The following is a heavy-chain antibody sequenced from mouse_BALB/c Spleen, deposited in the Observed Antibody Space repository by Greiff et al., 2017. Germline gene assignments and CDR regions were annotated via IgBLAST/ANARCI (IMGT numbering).Heavy chain of an antibody. V-gene: IGHV5-6-5*01. Sequence: EVHLVESGGGLVKPGGSLKLSCAASGFTFSSYAMSWVRQTPEKRLEWVASISSGGSTYYPDSVKGRFTISRDNARNILYLQMSSLRSEDTAMYYCARDGWPAMDYWGQGTSVTVSS. J-gene: IGHJ4*01. CDR3: ARDGWPAMDY. D-gene: IGHD2-3*01. CDR2: ISSGGST. CDR1: GFTFSSYA.